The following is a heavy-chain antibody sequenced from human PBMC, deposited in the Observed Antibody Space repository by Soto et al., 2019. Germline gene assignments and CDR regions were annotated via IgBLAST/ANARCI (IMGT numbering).Heavy chain of an antibody. CDR2: CDPEDGET. V-gene: IGHV1-24*01. CDR1: GYTLTELS. Sequence: QVQLVQSGAEVKKPGASVKVSCKVSGYTLTELSMHWVRQAPGKGLEWMGGCDPEDGETIYAQKFQGRVTMTEDTSTDTAYMELSSLRSEDTAVYYCATYTQYCSGGSCFPTNWFDPWGQGTLVTVSS. CDR3: ATYTQYCSGGSCFPTNWFDP. D-gene: IGHD2-15*01. J-gene: IGHJ5*02.